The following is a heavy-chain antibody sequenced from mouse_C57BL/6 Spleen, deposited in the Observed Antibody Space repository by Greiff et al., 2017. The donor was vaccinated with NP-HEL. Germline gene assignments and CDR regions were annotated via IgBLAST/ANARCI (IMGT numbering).Heavy chain of an antibody. V-gene: IGHV1-55*01. D-gene: IGHD1-1*01. Sequence: QVQLQQPGAELVKPGASVKMSCKASGYTFTSYWITWVKQRPGQGLEWIGDIYPGSGSTNYNEKFKSKATLTVDTSSSTAYMQLSSLTSEDSAVYYCARVGYYGSSYGYFDVWGTGTTVTVSS. CDR2: IYPGSGST. CDR3: ARVGYYGSSYGYFDV. CDR1: GYTFTSYW. J-gene: IGHJ1*03.